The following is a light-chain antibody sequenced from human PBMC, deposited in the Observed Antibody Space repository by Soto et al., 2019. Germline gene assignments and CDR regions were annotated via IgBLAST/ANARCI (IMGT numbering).Light chain of an antibody. CDR2: EVT. J-gene: IGLJ2*01. V-gene: IGLV2-8*01. CDR1: SSDLGDFNY. Sequence: QSVLTQPPSASGSPGQSVTISCTGTSSDLGDFNYVSWYQQHPGQVPKLMIYEVTKRHSGVPDRFSGSKSGNTASLTVSGLQAEDEADYYCSSRIGGTSVVFGGGTKLTVL. CDR3: SSRIGGTSVV.